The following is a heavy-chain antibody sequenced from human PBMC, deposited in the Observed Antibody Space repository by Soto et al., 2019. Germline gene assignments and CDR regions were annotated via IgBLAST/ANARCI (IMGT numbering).Heavy chain of an antibody. V-gene: IGHV1-46*01. D-gene: IGHD2-15*01. CDR2: INPSGIST. Sequence: QVQLVQSGAEVKKPGASVKVSCKTSGYSFTNYYLHWVRQAPGQGLEWMGLINPSGISTSYAQKFQGRVTMTRDTSTSTVYMALSSLRSEDTAVYYCARSANVVVAASSPVYFDYWGQGTLVTVSS. J-gene: IGHJ4*02. CDR1: GYSFTNYY. CDR3: ARSANVVVAASSPVYFDY.